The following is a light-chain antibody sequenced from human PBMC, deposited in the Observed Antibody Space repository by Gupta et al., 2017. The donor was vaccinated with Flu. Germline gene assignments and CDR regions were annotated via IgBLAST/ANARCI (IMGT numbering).Light chain of an antibody. CDR2: DAS. V-gene: IGKV1-39*01. CDR3: QQSYTTWT. Sequence: MTQSPSSLSASVGDRVTITCRASQNISTYVNWYQQKTGIPPRLLIYDASNLHTGVPSRFSGDGSGTAFTLTISSLQPADFATYYCQQSYTTWTFGQGTKVEIK. J-gene: IGKJ1*01. CDR1: QNISTY.